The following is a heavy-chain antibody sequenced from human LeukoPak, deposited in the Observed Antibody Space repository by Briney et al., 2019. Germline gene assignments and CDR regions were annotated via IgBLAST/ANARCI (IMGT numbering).Heavy chain of an antibody. CDR1: GGSFSGYY. J-gene: IGHJ4*02. D-gene: IGHD3-22*01. CDR3: ARCGGSGYPDY. CDR2: INHSGST. V-gene: IGHV4-34*01. Sequence: SETLSLTCAVYGGSFSGYYWSWIRQPPGKGLEWIGEINHSGSTYYNPSLKSRVTISVDRSKNQFSLKLSSVTAADTAVYYCARCGGSGYPDYWGQGTLVTVSS.